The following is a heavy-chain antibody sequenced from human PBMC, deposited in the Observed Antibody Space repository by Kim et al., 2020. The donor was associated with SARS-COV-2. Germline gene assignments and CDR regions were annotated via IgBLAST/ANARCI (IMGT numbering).Heavy chain of an antibody. D-gene: IGHD2-15*01. J-gene: IGHJ4*02. CDR2: ISSRGMTM. Sequence: RGSLRLSCAASGFTFSSYEMNWVRQAPGKGLEWVSYISSRGMTMYYADSVKGRFTISRDNAKNSVYLQMNSLRAEDTAVYYCARNGSGRGNFFAYWGKGILVTVPS. V-gene: IGHV3-48*03. CDR3: ARNGSGRGNFFAY. CDR1: GFTFSSYE.